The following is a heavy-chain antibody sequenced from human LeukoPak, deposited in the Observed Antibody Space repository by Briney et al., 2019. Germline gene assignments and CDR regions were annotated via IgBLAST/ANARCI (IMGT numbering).Heavy chain of an antibody. CDR2: IYRTGST. D-gene: IGHD3-16*01. CDR1: GGSINSGSYY. V-gene: IGHV4-61*02. J-gene: IGHJ4*02. Sequence: SETLSLTCTVSGGSINSGSYYWSWIRQPAGKGLEWIGRIYRTGSTNYNPSLKSRVTISVDTSKNQFSLKLNSVTAADTAVYYCARRVGGNAFDYWGQGTLVTVSS. CDR3: ARRVGGNAFDY.